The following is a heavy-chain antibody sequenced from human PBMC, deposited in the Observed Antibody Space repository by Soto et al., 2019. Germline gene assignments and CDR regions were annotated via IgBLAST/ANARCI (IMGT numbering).Heavy chain of an antibody. CDR3: ASQDYDSCGYYPHWLDP. CDR1: GDSVSSNSAA. D-gene: IGHD3-22*01. V-gene: IGHV6-1*01. Sequence: SQTLSLTCAISGDSVSSNSAAWNWIRQSPSRGLEWLGRTYYRSKWYNDYAVSVKSRITINPDTSKNQFSLQLNSVTPEDTAVYYCASQDYDSCGYYPHWLDPRGQGTLVTGSS. CDR2: TYYRSKWYN. J-gene: IGHJ5*02.